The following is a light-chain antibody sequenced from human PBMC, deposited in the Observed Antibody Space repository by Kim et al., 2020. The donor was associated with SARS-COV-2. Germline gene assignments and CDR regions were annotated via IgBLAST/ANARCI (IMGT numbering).Light chain of an antibody. CDR2: GAS. Sequence: IVMTQSPATLSVSPGERATLSCRATESISDNLAWYHQKPGRAPRLLIYGASTRATGIPAKFRGSGSGTEFTLLITTLQSEDFAMYYCQQYKIWPPLTFGGGTKVDIK. CDR1: ESISDN. V-gene: IGKV3D-15*01. J-gene: IGKJ4*01. CDR3: QQYKIWPPLT.